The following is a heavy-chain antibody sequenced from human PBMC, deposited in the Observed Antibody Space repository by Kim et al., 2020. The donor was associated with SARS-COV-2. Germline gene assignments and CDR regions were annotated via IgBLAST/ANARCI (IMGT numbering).Heavy chain of an antibody. J-gene: IGHJ4*02. CDR1: GYTFTDYY. V-gene: IGHV1-2*05. Sequence: ASVKVSCKASGYTFTDYYIHWVRQAPGQGLEWLGRINPNNGDTKYAQKFQDKITMTRDTSISTAYLELNTLTSDDTVVYFCARGIVAVAGNDFDYWGQGTLVTVSS. CDR3: ARGIVAVAGNDFDY. CDR2: INPNNGDT. D-gene: IGHD6-19*01.